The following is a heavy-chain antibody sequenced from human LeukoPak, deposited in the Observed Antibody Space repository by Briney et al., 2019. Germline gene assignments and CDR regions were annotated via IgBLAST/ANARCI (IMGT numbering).Heavy chain of an antibody. CDR2: IKKDRSEK. J-gene: IGHJ4*02. CDR3: AKDPGYGSGSYYFDY. CDR1: GYSFTSYW. Sequence: GESLKISCKGSGYSFTSYWIGWVRQMPGKGLEWVATIKKDRSEKYYVDSVKGRFTISRDNSKNTLYRQMNSLRAEDTAVYYCAKDPGYGSGSYYFDYWGQGTLVTVSS. V-gene: IGHV3-7*01. D-gene: IGHD3-10*01.